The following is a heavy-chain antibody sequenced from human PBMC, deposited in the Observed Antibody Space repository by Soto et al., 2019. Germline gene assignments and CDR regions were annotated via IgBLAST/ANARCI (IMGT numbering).Heavy chain of an antibody. D-gene: IGHD1-1*01. Sequence: VQLVQSGAEVKKPGASVKVSCKASGYTFTSYAMHWVRQAPGQRLEWMGWINAGNGNTKYSQKFQGRVTITRDTSASTAYMELSSLRSEDTAVYYCARDPGTTTYYFDYWGQGTLVTVSS. CDR3: ARDPGTTTYYFDY. CDR2: INAGNGNT. V-gene: IGHV1-3*01. J-gene: IGHJ4*02. CDR1: GYTFTSYA.